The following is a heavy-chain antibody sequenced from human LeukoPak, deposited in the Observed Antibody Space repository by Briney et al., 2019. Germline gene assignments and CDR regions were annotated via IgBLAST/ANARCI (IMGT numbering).Heavy chain of an antibody. V-gene: IGHV4-59*08. J-gene: IGHJ4*02. CDR2: IYYTGST. CDR3: ATHNSGTFYNFDS. Sequence: SETLSLTCTVSGGSINYRHWTWIRQPPGKGLGWIGYIYYTGSTNYNPSLKSRVIISLDTSKNQFSLKLSSVTAADTAVYYCATHNSGTFYNFDSWGQGTLVTVSS. CDR1: GGSINYRH. D-gene: IGHD3-10*01.